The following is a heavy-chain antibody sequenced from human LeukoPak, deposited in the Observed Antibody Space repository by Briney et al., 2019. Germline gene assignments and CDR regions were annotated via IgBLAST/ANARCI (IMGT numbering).Heavy chain of an antibody. CDR3: VRGPYGSSISNWFDP. CDR1: GGSISSSSYY. CDR2: IYYSGST. V-gene: IGHV4-39*07. Sequence: PSETLSLTCTVSGGSISSSSYYWGWIRQPPGKGLEWIGSIYYSGSTYYNPSLKSRVTISVDTPNKQFSLNLRSVTAADTAVYYCVRGPYGSSISNWFDPWGQGLLVTVSS. J-gene: IGHJ5*02. D-gene: IGHD3-10*01.